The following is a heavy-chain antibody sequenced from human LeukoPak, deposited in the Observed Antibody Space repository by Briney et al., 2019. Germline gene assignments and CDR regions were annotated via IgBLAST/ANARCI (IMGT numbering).Heavy chain of an antibody. J-gene: IGHJ6*04. CDR3: AKDGIGLVVPAEEGGTLELDV. CDR1: GFTFSSYA. D-gene: IGHD2-2*01. Sequence: PEGSLRLSCAASGFTFSSYAMSWVRQAPGKGLEWVSAISGSGGSTYYADSVKGRFTISRDNSKNTLYLQMNSLRAEDTAVYYCAKDGIGLVVPAEEGGTLELDVWGKGTTVTVSS. CDR2: ISGSGGST. V-gene: IGHV3-23*01.